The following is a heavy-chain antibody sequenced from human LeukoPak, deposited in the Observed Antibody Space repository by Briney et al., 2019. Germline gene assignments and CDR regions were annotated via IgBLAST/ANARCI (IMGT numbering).Heavy chain of an antibody. V-gene: IGHV3-7*01. CDR3: ARDPYDFWSGNFDF. J-gene: IGHJ4*02. Sequence: SGGSLRLSCAASGFTFSNYWMNWVRQAPGKGLEWVANIKQDGSEKYYVDSMEGRFTISRDNSKNILYLQMETLRPEDTAVYYCARDPYDFWSGNFDFWGQGALVTVSS. D-gene: IGHD3-3*01. CDR2: IKQDGSEK. CDR1: GFTFSNYW.